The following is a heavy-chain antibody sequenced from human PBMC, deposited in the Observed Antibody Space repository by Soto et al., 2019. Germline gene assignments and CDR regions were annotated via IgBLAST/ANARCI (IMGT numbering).Heavy chain of an antibody. D-gene: IGHD2-15*01. CDR3: ARDVGGMDV. CDR2: INAGNGNT. J-gene: IGHJ6*02. V-gene: IGHV1-3*01. Sequence: QVQLVQSGAEVKKPGASVKVSCKASGYTFTSYAMHWVRQAPGQRLEWMGGINAGNGNTKYSQKFQGRVTITRYTSAGAAYMELGGLRSEDTAVYSCARDVGGMDVWGQGTTVTVSS. CDR1: GYTFTSYA.